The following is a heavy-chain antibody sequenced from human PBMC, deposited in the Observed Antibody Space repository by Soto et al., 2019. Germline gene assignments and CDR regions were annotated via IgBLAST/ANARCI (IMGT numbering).Heavy chain of an antibody. CDR2: ISSSSSTI. Sequence: GGSLRLSYAASGFTFSSYSMNWVRQAPGKGLEWVSYISSSSSTIYYADSVKGRFTISRDNAKNSLYLQMNSLRDEDTAVYYCARYCSGGSCYPGYFDYWGQGT. CDR1: GFTFSSYS. CDR3: ARYCSGGSCYPGYFDY. J-gene: IGHJ4*02. D-gene: IGHD2-15*01. V-gene: IGHV3-48*02.